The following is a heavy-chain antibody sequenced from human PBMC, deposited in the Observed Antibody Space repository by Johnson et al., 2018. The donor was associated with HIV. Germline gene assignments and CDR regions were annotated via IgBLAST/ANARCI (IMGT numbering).Heavy chain of an antibody. CDR3: AKDAIVVVTAGAFDI. CDR2: ISWNSGSI. V-gene: IGHV3-9*01. CDR1: GFTFSNAW. D-gene: IGHD2-21*02. J-gene: IGHJ3*02. Sequence: QLVESGGGLVKPGGSLRLSCAASGFTFSNAWMSWVRQAPGKGLEWVSGISWNSGSIGYADSVKGRFTISRDNAKNSLYLQMNSLRAEDTALYYCAKDAIVVVTAGAFDIWGQGTMVTVSS.